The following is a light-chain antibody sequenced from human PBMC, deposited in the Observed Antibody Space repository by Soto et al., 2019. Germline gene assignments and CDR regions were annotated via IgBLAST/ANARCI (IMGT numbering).Light chain of an antibody. CDR1: SSDVGGYSL. V-gene: IGLV2-23*01. CDR3: CSYAGGNTLI. CDR2: EGS. J-gene: IGLJ2*01. Sequence: QSALTQPASVSGSPGQSITVSCTGTSSDVGGYSLVSWYHQNPGKAPKLVIYEGSKRPSGVSNRFSGAKSGNTASLTISGLQTEDEADYDCCSYAGGNTLIFGGGTKLTVL.